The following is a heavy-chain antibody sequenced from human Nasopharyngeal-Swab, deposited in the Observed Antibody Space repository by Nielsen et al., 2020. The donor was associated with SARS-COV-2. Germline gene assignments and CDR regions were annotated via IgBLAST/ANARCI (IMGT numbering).Heavy chain of an antibody. CDR2: VYHFGNT. CDR3: ARELGARNLYFDS. V-gene: IGHV4-30-2*01. J-gene: IGHJ4*02. Sequence: RQAPGKDMEWIGSVYHFGNTYYNPSLKSRVTLSVDTSKNHFSLELAYVTAADTAVYYCARELGARNLYFDSWDQATLVTVSS. D-gene: IGHD3-10*01.